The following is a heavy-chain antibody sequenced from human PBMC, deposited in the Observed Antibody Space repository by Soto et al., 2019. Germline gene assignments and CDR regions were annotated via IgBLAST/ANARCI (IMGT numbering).Heavy chain of an antibody. CDR3: ARALLDYGDYGAYYFDY. CDR1: GFTFSSYG. J-gene: IGHJ4*02. D-gene: IGHD4-17*01. V-gene: IGHV3-33*01. CDR2: IWYDGSNK. Sequence: VQLVESGGGVVQPGRSLRLSCAASGFTFSSYGMHWVRQAPGKGLEWVAVIWYDGSNKYYADSVKGRFTISRDNSKNTLYLQMNSLRAEDTAVYYCARALLDYGDYGAYYFDYWGQGTLVTVSS.